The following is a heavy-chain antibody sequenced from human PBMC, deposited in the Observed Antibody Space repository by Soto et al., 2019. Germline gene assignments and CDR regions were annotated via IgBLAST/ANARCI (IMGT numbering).Heavy chain of an antibody. CDR3: ARGGFYYEFDY. V-gene: IGHV3-64*01. CDR2: LSGNGRST. Sequence: GGSLRLSCAASGFTFSMHAIHWVRQAPGKGLDFVSGLSGNGRSTYYANSVKGRFTISRDNAKRSLYLQMNSLRAEDTAVYYCARGGFYYEFDYWGQGTLVTVSS. CDR1: GFTFSMHA. J-gene: IGHJ4*02. D-gene: IGHD3-22*01.